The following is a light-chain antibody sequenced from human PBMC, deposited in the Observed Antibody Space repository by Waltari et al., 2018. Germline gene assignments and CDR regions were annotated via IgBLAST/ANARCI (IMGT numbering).Light chain of an antibody. CDR3: HQSGSLPFT. J-gene: IGKJ3*01. Sequence: ELVLTQSPDFQSATPNAKVTITCRASQNIGTNLHWYQQKPYQSPKLLIRYASRSFSGVPSRFSGSGSGTTFTLSISSLQPEDAATYYCHQSGSLPFTFGPGTKVEIK. V-gene: IGKV6-21*01. CDR2: YAS. CDR1: QNIGTN.